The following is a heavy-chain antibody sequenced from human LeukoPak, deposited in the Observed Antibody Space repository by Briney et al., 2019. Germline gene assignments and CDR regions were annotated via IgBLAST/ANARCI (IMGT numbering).Heavy chain of an antibody. D-gene: IGHD3-22*01. Sequence: KPGGSLRLSCAASGFTFSSYSINWVRQAPGKGLEWVSSISSSSYIYYADSVKGRFTISRDNAKNSLYLQMNSLRAEDTAVYYCARSHYYDSSGYYYWGQGTLVTVSS. V-gene: IGHV3-21*01. CDR2: ISSSSYI. CDR3: ARSHYYDSSGYYY. J-gene: IGHJ4*02. CDR1: GFTFSSYS.